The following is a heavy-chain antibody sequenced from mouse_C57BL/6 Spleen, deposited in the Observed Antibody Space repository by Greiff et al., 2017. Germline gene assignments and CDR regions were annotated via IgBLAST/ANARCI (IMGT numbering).Heavy chain of an antibody. J-gene: IGHJ4*01. V-gene: IGHV5-17*01. CDR3: ARGFITPMDY. CDR2: ISSGSSTI. Sequence: EVKLMESGGGLVKPGGSLKLSCAASGFTFSDYGMHWVRQAPEKGLEWVAYISSGSSTIYYADTVKGRFTISRDNAKNTLFLQMTSLRSEDTAMYYCARGFITPMDYWGQGTSVTVSS. CDR1: GFTFSDYG. D-gene: IGHD1-1*01.